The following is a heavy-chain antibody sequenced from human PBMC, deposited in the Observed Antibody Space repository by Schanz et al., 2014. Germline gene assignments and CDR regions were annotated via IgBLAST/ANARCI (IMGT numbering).Heavy chain of an antibody. V-gene: IGHV3-33*08. Sequence: QAHLVESGGGVVQPGRSLRLSCTGSRFTISRNPIHWVRQAPGKGLEWVAIIWYDGGNKYYADSVKGRFTISRDNSKNTLFLQMSSLRAEDTAVYYCARDGDFDYWGQGTLVTVSS. CDR3: ARDGDFDY. CDR2: IWYDGGNK. CDR1: RFTISRNP. J-gene: IGHJ4*02.